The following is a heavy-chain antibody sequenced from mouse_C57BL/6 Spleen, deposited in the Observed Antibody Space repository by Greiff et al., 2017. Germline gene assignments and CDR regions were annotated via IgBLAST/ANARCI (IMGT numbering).Heavy chain of an antibody. CDR1: GYTFTSYW. CDR2: IDPNSGGT. CDR3: AREGVYDGYDVRGFDY. Sequence: QVQLKQPGAELVKPGASVKLSCKASGYTFTSYWMHWVKQRPGRGLEWIGRIDPNSGGTKYNEKFKSKATLTVDKPSSTAYMQLSSLTSEDSAVYECAREGVYDGYDVRGFDYWGQGTTLTVSS. V-gene: IGHV1-72*01. J-gene: IGHJ2*01. D-gene: IGHD2-3*01.